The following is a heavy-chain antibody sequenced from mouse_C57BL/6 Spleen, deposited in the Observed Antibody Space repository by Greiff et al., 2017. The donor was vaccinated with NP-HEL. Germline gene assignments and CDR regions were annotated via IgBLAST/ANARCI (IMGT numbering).Heavy chain of an antibody. D-gene: IGHD1-1*01. V-gene: IGHV1-50*01. CDR2: IDPSDSST. CDR3: ARPGSRRYFDV. CDR1: GYTFTSYW. Sequence: QVQLPQPGAELVKPGASVKLSCKASGYTFTSYWMQWVKQRPGQGLEWIGEIDPSDSSTNYNQKFKGKATLTVDTSSSTAYMQLSSLTAEDSAVYYGARPGSRRYFDVWGTGTTVTVSS. J-gene: IGHJ1*03.